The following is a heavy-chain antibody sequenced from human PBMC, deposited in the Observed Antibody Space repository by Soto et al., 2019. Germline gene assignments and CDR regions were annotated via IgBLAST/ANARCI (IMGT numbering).Heavy chain of an antibody. CDR3: ARYGDIAMALTSWFDP. V-gene: IGHV3-21*01. Sequence: KPGGSLRLSCAASGFTFSSYSMNWGRQAPGKGLEWVSSISSSSSYIYYADSLKGRFTISRDNAKNSLYLQMNSLRAEDTAVYYFARYGDIAMALTSWFDPWGPGTLVTVSS. J-gene: IGHJ5*02. CDR1: GFTFSSYS. CDR2: ISSSSSYI. D-gene: IGHD6-19*01.